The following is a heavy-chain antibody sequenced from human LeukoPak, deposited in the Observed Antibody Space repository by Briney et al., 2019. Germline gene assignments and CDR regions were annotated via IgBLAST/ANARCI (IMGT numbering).Heavy chain of an antibody. CDR2: ISGSGGST. CDR3: AKDGVTYYYDSSGLYYFDY. D-gene: IGHD3-22*01. V-gene: IGHV3-23*01. Sequence: GGSLRLSCAASGFTFSSYAMSWVRQAPGKGLEWVSAISGSGGSTYYADSVKGRFTISRDNSKNTQYLQMNSLRAEDTAVYYCAKDGVTYYYDSSGLYYFDYWGQGTLVTVSS. J-gene: IGHJ4*02. CDR1: GFTFSSYA.